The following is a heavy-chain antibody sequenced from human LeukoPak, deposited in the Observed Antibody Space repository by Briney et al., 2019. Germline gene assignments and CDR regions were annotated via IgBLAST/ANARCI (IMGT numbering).Heavy chain of an antibody. Sequence: GGSLRLSCAASGFTFSSYAMHSVRQAPGKGLEWVAVISYDGSNKYYADSVKGRFTISRDNSKNTLYLQMNSLRAEDTAVYYCARVERLGFDYWGQGTLVTVSS. CDR3: ARVERLGFDY. V-gene: IGHV3-30*04. D-gene: IGHD1-1*01. J-gene: IGHJ4*02. CDR1: GFTFSSYA. CDR2: ISYDGSNK.